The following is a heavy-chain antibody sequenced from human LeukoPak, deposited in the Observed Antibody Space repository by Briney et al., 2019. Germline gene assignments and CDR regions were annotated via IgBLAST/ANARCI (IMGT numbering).Heavy chain of an antibody. CDR3: ARRSAYGSGSYYVDY. Sequence: ASVKVSCKASGYTFTSYDINWVRQATGQGHEWMGWMNPNSGNTGYVQKFQGRVTITRNTSITTTYMELSSLRSEDTAVYYCARRSAYGSGSYYVDYWGQGTLVTVSS. V-gene: IGHV1-8*03. D-gene: IGHD3-10*01. J-gene: IGHJ4*02. CDR2: MNPNSGNT. CDR1: GYTFTSYD.